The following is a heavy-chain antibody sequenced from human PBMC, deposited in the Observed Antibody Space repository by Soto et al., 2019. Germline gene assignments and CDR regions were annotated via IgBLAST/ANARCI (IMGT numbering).Heavy chain of an antibody. J-gene: IGHJ5*02. CDR1: GGSISSGGYY. CDR2: IYYSGST. Sequence: QVQLQESGPGLVKPSQTLSLTCTVSGGSISSGGYYWSWIRQHPGKGLEWIGYIYYSGSTYYNPSLKSRVTISVDTSKNQFSLKLSSVTAADTAVYYCARVLVVPAAWWFHPPINWFDPWGQGTLVTVSS. D-gene: IGHD2-2*01. CDR3: ARVLVVPAAWWFHPPINWFDP. V-gene: IGHV4-31*03.